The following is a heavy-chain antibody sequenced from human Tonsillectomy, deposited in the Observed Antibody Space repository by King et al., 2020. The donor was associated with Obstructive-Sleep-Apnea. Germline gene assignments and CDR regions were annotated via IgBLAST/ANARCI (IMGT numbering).Heavy chain of an antibody. Sequence: QLVQSGAEVKKPGASVKVSCEASGYTFTGYYMHWVRQAPGQGLEWMGWINPNSGGTNYAQKFQGWVTMTRDTSISTAYMELSRLRSDDTAVYYCARGYCSGDSCYSYDYWGQGTLVTVSS. J-gene: IGHJ4*02. CDR2: INPNSGGT. D-gene: IGHD2-15*01. CDR1: GYTFTGYY. V-gene: IGHV1-2*04. CDR3: ARGYCSGDSCYSYDY.